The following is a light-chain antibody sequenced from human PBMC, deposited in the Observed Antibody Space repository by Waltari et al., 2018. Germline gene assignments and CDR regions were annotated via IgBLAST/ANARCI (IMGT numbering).Light chain of an antibody. Sequence: QSALTQPASVSGSPGQSIPISCTGTSSYVGAYDYCSWYQQHPGKAPKLMIYDVTNRPSGVSDRFSGSKSGNTASLTISGLQAEDEADYYCNSYTTTRTLVFGGGTKVTVL. V-gene: IGLV2-14*03. CDR2: DVT. J-gene: IGLJ3*02. CDR3: NSYTTTRTLV. CDR1: SSYVGAYDY.